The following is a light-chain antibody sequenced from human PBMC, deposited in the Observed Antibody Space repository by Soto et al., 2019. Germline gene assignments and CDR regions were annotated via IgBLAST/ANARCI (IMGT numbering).Light chain of an antibody. J-gene: IGLJ2*01. CDR1: NSDVGDYNY. CDR3: TSYTITSTHVL. CDR2: DVT. V-gene: IGLV2-14*01. Sequence: QSALTQPASVSGSPGQSITISCTGTNSDVGDYNYVSWYQQHPGKAPKLMIYDVTNRPSGVSNRFSGSKSGNTASLTISGLPAEDEADYYCTSYTITSTHVLFGGGTQLTVL.